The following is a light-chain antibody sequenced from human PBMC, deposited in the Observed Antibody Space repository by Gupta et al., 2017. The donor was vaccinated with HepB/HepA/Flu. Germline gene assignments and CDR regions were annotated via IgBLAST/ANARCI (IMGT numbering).Light chain of an antibody. CDR1: SSDVGSYNL. V-gene: IGLV2-23*02. Sequence: QSALTPPASVSGSPCPPITISCTGTSSDVGSYNLVSWYQQHPGKAPKLMIYEVSRRPSGVSNRFSGSKSGNTASLTSSGLQAEDEADYYCCSYAGSSTGVFGGGTKLTVL. J-gene: IGLJ3*02. CDR3: CSYAGSSTGV. CDR2: EVS.